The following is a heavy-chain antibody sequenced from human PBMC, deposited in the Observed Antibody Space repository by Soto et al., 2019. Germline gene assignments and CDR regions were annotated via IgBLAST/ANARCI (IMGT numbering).Heavy chain of an antibody. CDR2: INAHSGGT. D-gene: IGHD1-7*01. CDR1: GFSFTGYY. CDR3: ARVDQSGNYAWYYFDY. Sequence: ASVKVSCKASGFSFTGYYIHWLRQAPGQGLEWVGWINAHSGGTEYAQKFQGRVTITADESTSTAYMELSSLRSEDTAVYYCARVDQSGNYAWYYFDYWGQGTLVTVSS. J-gene: IGHJ4*02. V-gene: IGHV1-2*02.